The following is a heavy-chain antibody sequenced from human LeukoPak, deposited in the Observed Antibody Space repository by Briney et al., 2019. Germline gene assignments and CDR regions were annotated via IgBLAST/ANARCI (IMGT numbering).Heavy chain of an antibody. CDR3: ARDVPKYYYDSSGYSK. J-gene: IGHJ3*01. V-gene: IGHV3-30*02. D-gene: IGHD3-22*01. CDR2: IRYDGSNK. CDR1: GFTFSSYG. Sequence: GGSLRLSCAASGFTFSSYGMHWVRQAPGKGLEWVAFIRYDGSNKYYADSVKGRFTISRDNSKNTLYLQMNSLRAEDTAVYYCARDVPKYYYDSSGYSKWGQGTMVTVSS.